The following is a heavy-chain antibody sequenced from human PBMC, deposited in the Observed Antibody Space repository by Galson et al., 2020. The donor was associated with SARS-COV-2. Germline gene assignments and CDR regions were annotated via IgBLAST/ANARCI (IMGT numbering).Heavy chain of an antibody. Sequence: GESLKISCIASGFNFSSQWMSWVRQAPGKGPQWVANIKGDGSQKYHGDSVKGRFTISRDNAKNSLYLQMNSLRDEDTAVYYCARGPIWGQGTRVSVSS. V-gene: IGHV3-7*01. CDR3: ARGPI. J-gene: IGHJ4*02. CDR1: GFNFSSQW. CDR2: IKGDGSQK.